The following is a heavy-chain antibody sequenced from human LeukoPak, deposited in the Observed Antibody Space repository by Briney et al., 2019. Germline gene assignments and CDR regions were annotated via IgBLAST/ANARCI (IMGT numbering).Heavy chain of an antibody. Sequence: ASVKVSCKVSGYTLTELSMHWVRQAPGKGLEWMGGFDPEDGETIYAQKFQGRVTMTEDTSTDTAYMELSRLRSDDTAVYYCARVQKKGPFGAFDIWGQGTMVTVSS. J-gene: IGHJ3*02. CDR2: FDPEDGET. D-gene: IGHD3-16*01. V-gene: IGHV1-24*01. CDR1: GYTLTELS. CDR3: ARVQKKGPFGAFDI.